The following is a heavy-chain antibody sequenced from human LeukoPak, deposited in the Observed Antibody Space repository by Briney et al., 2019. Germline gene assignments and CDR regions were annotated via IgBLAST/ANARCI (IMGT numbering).Heavy chain of an antibody. Sequence: PGGSLRLSCAASGFTFSSYSMNWVRQAPGKGLEWVSSISSSSSYIYYADSVKGRFTISRDNAKNSLYLQMNSLRAEDTAVYYCARVIRGYCSGGSCYSPYYYYYMDVWGKGTTVTISS. CDR1: GFTFSSYS. J-gene: IGHJ6*03. CDR2: ISSSSSYI. CDR3: ARVIRGYCSGGSCYSPYYYYYMDV. D-gene: IGHD2-15*01. V-gene: IGHV3-21*04.